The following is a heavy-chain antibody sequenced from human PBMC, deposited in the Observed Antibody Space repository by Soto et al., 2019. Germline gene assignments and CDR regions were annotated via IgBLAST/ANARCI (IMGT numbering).Heavy chain of an antibody. CDR2: IWYDGSNK. Sequence: ESGGGVVQPGRSLRLSCAASGFTFSSYGMHWVRQAPGKGLEWVAVIWYDGSNKYYADSVKGRFTISRDNSKNTLYLQMNSLRAEDTAVYYCARDQSRYCSGGSCYFFGYYYGMDVWGQGTTVTVSS. CDR3: ARDQSRYCSGGSCYFFGYYYGMDV. D-gene: IGHD2-15*01. V-gene: IGHV3-33*01. CDR1: GFTFSSYG. J-gene: IGHJ6*02.